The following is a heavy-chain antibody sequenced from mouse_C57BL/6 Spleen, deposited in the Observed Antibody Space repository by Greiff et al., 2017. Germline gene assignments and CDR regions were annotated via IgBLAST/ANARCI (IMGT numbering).Heavy chain of an antibody. V-gene: IGHV1-69*01. CDR1: GYTFTSYW. D-gene: IGHD1-1*01. CDR3: ARGSHYYGSSYEYFDV. CDR2: IDPSDSYT. J-gene: IGHJ1*03. Sequence: QVQLQQPGAELVMPGASVKLSCKASGYTFTSYWMHWVKQRPGQGLEWIGEIDPSDSYTNYHQKFKGKSTLTVDKSSSTAYMQLSSLTSEDSAVYYCARGSHYYGSSYEYFDVWGTGTTVTVSS.